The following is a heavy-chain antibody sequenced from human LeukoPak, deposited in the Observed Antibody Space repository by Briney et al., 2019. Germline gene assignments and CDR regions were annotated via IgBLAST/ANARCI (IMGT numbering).Heavy chain of an antibody. CDR1: GFTFSSYA. D-gene: IGHD2/OR15-2a*01. CDR3: AKDLADYSTSSGYFDS. Sequence: PGGSLRLSCAASGFTFSSYAMHWVRQAPGKGLEWVAVISYDGSDKYYGDFVKGRFTISRDNSKNRLYLQMNSLRAEDTAVYYCAKDLADYSTSSGYFDSWGQGALVTVSS. CDR2: ISYDGSDK. J-gene: IGHJ4*02. V-gene: IGHV3-30*18.